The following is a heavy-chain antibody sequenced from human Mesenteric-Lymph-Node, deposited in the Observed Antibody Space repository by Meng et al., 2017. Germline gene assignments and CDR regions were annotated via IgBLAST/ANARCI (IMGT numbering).Heavy chain of an antibody. Sequence: GESLKISCAASGFTFSNYWIHWVRQAPGKGLEWVSRTNSDGSGTSYAGSVKGRFTISRDNTKNTLYLRMNSLRVEDTAVYYCARGPQKGIAGAALDYWGQGTLVTVSS. CDR3: ARGPQKGIAGAALDY. CDR1: GFTFSNYW. D-gene: IGHD6-13*01. CDR2: TNSDGSGT. V-gene: IGHV3-74*01. J-gene: IGHJ4*02.